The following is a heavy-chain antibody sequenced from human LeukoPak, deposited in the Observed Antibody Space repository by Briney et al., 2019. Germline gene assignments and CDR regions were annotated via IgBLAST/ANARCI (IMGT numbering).Heavy chain of an antibody. Sequence: SETLSLTCTVSGYSISSGYYWGWTRQSPGKRLQWIGSICHSGSTYYNSSLKSRVTISADTSKNQFSLKLSSVTAADTAVYYCARHEYYDSRGSHYYSYYYMDVWGKGTTVTVSS. D-gene: IGHD3-22*01. J-gene: IGHJ6*03. CDR1: GYSISSGYY. CDR3: ARHEYYDSRGSHYYSYYYMDV. V-gene: IGHV4-38-2*02. CDR2: ICHSGST.